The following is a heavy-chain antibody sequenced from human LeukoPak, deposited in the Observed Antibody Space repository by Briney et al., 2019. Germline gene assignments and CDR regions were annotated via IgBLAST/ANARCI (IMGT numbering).Heavy chain of an antibody. CDR2: IKNDGSEK. CDR3: ARAGGGYYYYYYYMDV. J-gene: IGHJ6*03. CDR1: GFMFSTYW. D-gene: IGHD5-12*01. V-gene: IGHV3-7*01. Sequence: GGSLRLSCAASGFMFSTYWMSWVRQAPGKGLEWVANIKNDGSEKYQVDSLKGRFTISRDNAKNSLYLQMNSLRAEDTAVYYCARAGGGYYYYYYYMDVWGKGTTVTISS.